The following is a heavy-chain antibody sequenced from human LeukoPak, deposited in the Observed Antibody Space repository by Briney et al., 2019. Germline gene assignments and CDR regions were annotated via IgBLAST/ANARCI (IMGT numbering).Heavy chain of an antibody. CDR3: ARDLRADYGDYYFDC. D-gene: IGHD4-17*01. J-gene: IGHJ4*02. CDR2: IIPIFGTA. V-gene: IGHV1-69*06. CDR1: GGTFSSYA. Sequence: SVKVSCKASGGTFSSYAISWVRQAPGQGLEWMGGIIPIFGTANYAQKFQGRVTITADKSTSTAYMELSSLRSEDTAVYYCARDLRADYGDYYFDCWGQGNLVTVSS.